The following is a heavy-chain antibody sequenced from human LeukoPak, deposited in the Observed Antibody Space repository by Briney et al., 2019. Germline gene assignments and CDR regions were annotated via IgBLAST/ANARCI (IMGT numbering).Heavy chain of an antibody. CDR3: ASTPTSYYDFWSGYTTDY. Sequence: SETLSLTCAVYGGSFSGYYWSWIRQPPGKGLEWIGEINHSGSTNYNPSLKSRVTISVDTSKNQFSLKLSSVTAADTAVYYCASTPTSYYDFWSGYTTDYWGQGTLVTVSS. CDR1: GGSFSGYY. J-gene: IGHJ4*02. V-gene: IGHV4-34*01. D-gene: IGHD3-3*01. CDR2: INHSGST.